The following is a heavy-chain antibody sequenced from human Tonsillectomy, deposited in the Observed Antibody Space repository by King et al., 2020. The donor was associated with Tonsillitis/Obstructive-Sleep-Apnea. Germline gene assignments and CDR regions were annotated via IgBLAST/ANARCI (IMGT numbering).Heavy chain of an antibody. V-gene: IGHV1-46*01. CDR1: GYTFTSYY. CDR2: INPSGGST. Sequence: QLVQSGAEVKKPGASVKVSCKASGYTFTSYYVHWVRQAPGQGLEWRGIINPSGGSTSYAQKFQARVTITRDTSTSTVYMELSSLRSEDTAVYYCARAPETPRAFDYWGQGTLVTVSS. CDR3: ARAPETPRAFDY. J-gene: IGHJ4*02.